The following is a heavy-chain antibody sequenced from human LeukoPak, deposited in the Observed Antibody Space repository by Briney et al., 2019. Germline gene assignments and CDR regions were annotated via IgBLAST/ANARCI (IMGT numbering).Heavy chain of an antibody. CDR2: ISVSWSA. J-gene: IGHJ5*02. D-gene: IGHD2-21*01. Sequence: SETLSLTCSVSGDSISSGSYYWSWIRQPAGKGLEWIGRISVSWSATYNPSLKSRVTKSVDTSKNQFSLKLSSVTAADTAVYYCARMALRIGSNNWFDPWGREPWSPSPQ. CDR3: ARMALRIGSNNWFDP. V-gene: IGHV4-61*02. CDR1: GDSISSGSYY.